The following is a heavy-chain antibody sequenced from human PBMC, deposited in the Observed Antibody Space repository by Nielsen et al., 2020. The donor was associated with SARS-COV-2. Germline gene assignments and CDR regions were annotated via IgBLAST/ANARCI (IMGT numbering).Heavy chain of an antibody. V-gene: IGHV6-1*01. CDR3: ARDAHSSGPYYYYYMDV. CDR1: GASVSSNSAA. D-gene: IGHD6-19*01. Sequence: SETLSLTCAISGASVSSNSAAWNWIRQSPSRGLEWLGRTYYRSKWYNDYAVSVKSRITINPDTSKNQFSLQLNSVTPEDTAVYYCARDAHSSGPYYYYYMDVWGKGTTITVSS. CDR2: TYYRSKWYN. J-gene: IGHJ6*03.